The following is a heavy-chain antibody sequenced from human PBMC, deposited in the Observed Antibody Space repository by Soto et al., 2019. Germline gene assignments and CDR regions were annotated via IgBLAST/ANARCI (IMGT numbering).Heavy chain of an antibody. D-gene: IGHD6-13*01. Sequence: GGSLRLSCAASGFTFSSYAMSWVRQAPGKGLEWVSAISGSGGSTYYADSVKGRFTISRDNSKNTLYLQMNSLRAEDTAVYYCAKLIAARPGNSSSWYNDAFDIWGQGTMVIVSS. CDR2: ISGSGGST. J-gene: IGHJ3*02. V-gene: IGHV3-23*01. CDR3: AKLIAARPGNSSSWYNDAFDI. CDR1: GFTFSSYA.